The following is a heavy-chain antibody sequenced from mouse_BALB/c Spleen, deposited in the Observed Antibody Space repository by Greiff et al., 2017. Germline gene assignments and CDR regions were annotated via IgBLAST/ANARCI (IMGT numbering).Heavy chain of an antibody. Sequence: EVQVVESGGGLVKPGGSLKLSCAASGFTFSSYTMSWVRQTPEKRLEWVATISSGGGNTYYPDSVKGRFTISRDNAKNNLYLQMSSLRSEDTALYYCASDYYGSLAYWGQGTLVTVSA. D-gene: IGHD1-1*01. CDR2: ISSGGGNT. CDR3: ASDYYGSLAY. V-gene: IGHV5-9*03. J-gene: IGHJ3*01. CDR1: GFTFSSYT.